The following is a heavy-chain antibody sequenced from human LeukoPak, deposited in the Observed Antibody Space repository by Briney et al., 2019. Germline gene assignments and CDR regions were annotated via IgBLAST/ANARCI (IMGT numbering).Heavy chain of an antibody. CDR1: GVSISSGGYY. D-gene: IGHD1-26*01. CDR3: ARDFVSLGCFDY. CDR2: IYHSGNT. Sequence: SETLSLTCTVSGVSISSGGYYWSWIRQPPGKGLEWIGYIYHSGNTYYNPSLKSRVTISVDRSKNQFSLELSSVTAADTAVYYCARDFVSLGCFDYWGQGTLVTVSS. V-gene: IGHV4-30-2*01. J-gene: IGHJ4*02.